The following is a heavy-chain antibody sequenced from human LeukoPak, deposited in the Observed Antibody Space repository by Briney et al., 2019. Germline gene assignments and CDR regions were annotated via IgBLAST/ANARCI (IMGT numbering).Heavy chain of an antibody. Sequence: GGSLRLSCAASGFTFINYWMTWVRQAPGKGLEWVANIKHDGGEKYYVDSVKGRFTISRDNAKNSLYLQMSSLRAEDTAVYYCARQPLFPHRFDPWGQGTLVTVSS. V-gene: IGHV3-7*04. J-gene: IGHJ5*02. CDR1: GFTFINYW. CDR2: IKHDGGEK. CDR3: ARQPLFPHRFDP.